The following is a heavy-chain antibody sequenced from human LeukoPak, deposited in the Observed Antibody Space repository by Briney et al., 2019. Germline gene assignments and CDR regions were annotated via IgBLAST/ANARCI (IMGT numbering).Heavy chain of an antibody. CDR2: IYYSGNT. J-gene: IGHJ3*02. CDR3: ARDSPPGGYDYVWGSSSRNTDGFDI. CDR1: GGSISSSNYY. D-gene: IGHD3-16*01. Sequence: PSETLSLTCTVSGGSISSSNYYWGWIRQPPGKGLEWIGSIYYSGNTYYNPSLKRRVTISVDTSKNQFSLKLSSVTAADTAVYYCARDSPPGGYDYVWGSSSRNTDGFDIWGQGTMVTVSS. V-gene: IGHV4-39*07.